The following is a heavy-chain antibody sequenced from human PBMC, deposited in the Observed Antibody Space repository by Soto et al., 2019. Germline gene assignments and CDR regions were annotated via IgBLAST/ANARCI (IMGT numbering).Heavy chain of an antibody. D-gene: IGHD3-10*01. Sequence: ASVKVSCKASGDTFTSYYMHWVRQAPGQGLEWMGIINSSGGSTSYAQKFQGRVTMTRDTSASTVYMELSSLRSEDTAVYYCASGLGRLSRIRYGSNYYYGMDVWGQGTTVTVSS. CDR1: GDTFTSYY. J-gene: IGHJ6*02. CDR3: ASGLGRLSRIRYGSNYYYGMDV. V-gene: IGHV1-46*01. CDR2: INSSGGST.